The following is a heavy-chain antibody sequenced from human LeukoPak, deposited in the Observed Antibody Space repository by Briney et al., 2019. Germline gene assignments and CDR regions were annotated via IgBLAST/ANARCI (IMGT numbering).Heavy chain of an antibody. CDR3: AKSAAYDSSGYYYDI. D-gene: IGHD3-22*01. CDR1: GFTFDDYA. V-gene: IGHV3-9*01. J-gene: IGHJ3*02. CDR2: ISWNSGSI. Sequence: GGSLRLSCAASGFTFDDYAMHWVRQAPGKGLEWVSGISWNSGSIGYADSVKGRFTISRDNAKNSLYLQMNSLRAEGTALYYCAKSAAYDSSGYYYDIWGQGTMVTVSS.